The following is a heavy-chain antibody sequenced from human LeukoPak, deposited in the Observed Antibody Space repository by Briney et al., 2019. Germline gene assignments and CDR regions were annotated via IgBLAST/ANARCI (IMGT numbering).Heavy chain of an antibody. Sequence: GGSLRLSCVASGFTFEDYGMTWVSQAPGKGLEWVSAINWNAGSKGYADSVRGRFTISRDNAKNSLYLQMNSLRAEDTALYYCAQSPISGYGSGSDYWGQGTPVTVSS. CDR1: GFTFEDYG. CDR2: INWNAGSK. CDR3: AQSPISGYGSGSDY. V-gene: IGHV3-20*04. J-gene: IGHJ4*02. D-gene: IGHD6-19*01.